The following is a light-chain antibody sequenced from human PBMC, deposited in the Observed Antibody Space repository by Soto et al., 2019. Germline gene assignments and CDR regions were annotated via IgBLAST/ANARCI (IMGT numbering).Light chain of an antibody. CDR2: KAS. J-gene: IGKJ2*01. CDR3: QQYDSYPYT. Sequence: DIQMTQSPSTLSASVGDRVTITCRASQSISSWLAWYHQKPGKAPNLLIYKASTLESGVPSRFRGSVSWSKFTLSNSSLQPDDFATYYCQQYDSYPYTFGQGTKLEI. CDR1: QSISSW. V-gene: IGKV1-5*03.